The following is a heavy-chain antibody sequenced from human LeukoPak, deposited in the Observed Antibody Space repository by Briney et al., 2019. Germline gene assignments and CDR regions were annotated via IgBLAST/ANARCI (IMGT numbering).Heavy chain of an antibody. J-gene: IGHJ4*02. CDR3: ARAGLDYYGSGSSLDY. D-gene: IGHD3-10*01. Sequence: SATLSLTCTVSGGSISSYYWSWIRQPPGKGLKWIGYIYYSGSTNYNPSLKSRVTISVDTSKNQFSLKLSSVTAADTAVCYCARAGLDYYGSGSSLDYWGQGTLVTASS. CDR1: GGSISSYY. V-gene: IGHV4-59*01. CDR2: IYYSGST.